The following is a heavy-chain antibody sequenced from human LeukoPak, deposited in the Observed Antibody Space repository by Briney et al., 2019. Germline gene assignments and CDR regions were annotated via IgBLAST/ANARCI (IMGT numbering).Heavy chain of an antibody. J-gene: IGHJ6*02. V-gene: IGHV3-30*18. CDR1: GFSITTYG. CDR2: TSSDGSNK. D-gene: IGHD6-25*01. Sequence: GSPRLSCSASGFSITTYGMHWVRQAPGKGLEWVALTSSDGSNKYYADSVKGRFSISRDNSKNTVYMQMNSLSTEDTAVYYCAKSRVSNSGSVDVWGQGTTVTVSS. CDR3: AKSRVSNSGSVDV.